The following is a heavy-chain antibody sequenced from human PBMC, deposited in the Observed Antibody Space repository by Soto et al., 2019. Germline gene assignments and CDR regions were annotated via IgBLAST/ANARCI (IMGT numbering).Heavy chain of an antibody. CDR3: ARREGYYIDY. Sequence: PGGSLRLSCAASGFTFSNYGMHWVRQAPGKGLEWVAIIWDDGSDRFYADSVKGRFTISRDTSKNTLYLQMTSLRAEDTAVYYCARREGYYIDYWGQGALVTVSS. CDR1: GFTFSNYG. CDR2: IWDDGSDR. J-gene: IGHJ4*02. V-gene: IGHV3-33*01.